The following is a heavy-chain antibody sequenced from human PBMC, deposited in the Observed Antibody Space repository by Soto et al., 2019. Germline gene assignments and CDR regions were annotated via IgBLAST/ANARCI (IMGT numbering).Heavy chain of an antibody. CDR1: GFSLTTGKMG. Sequence: YAPTLVNPPETLTLTCTVSGFSLTTGKMGVSWIRQPPGKALEWLAHIFSDNERSYSTSLQGRLPISKDTSGSQVVLSMTNVDPVDKATYYCARMNVDSYQVYCAMDVWCQGNTVTASS. CDR2: IFSDNER. CDR3: ARMNVDSYQVYCAMDV. D-gene: IGHD4-17*01. J-gene: IGHJ6*02. V-gene: IGHV2-26*01.